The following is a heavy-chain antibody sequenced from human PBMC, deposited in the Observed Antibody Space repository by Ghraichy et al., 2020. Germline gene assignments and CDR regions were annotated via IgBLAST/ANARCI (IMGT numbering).Heavy chain of an antibody. CDR2: IYSGGST. J-gene: IGHJ4*02. CDR1: GFTVSSNY. V-gene: IGHV3-53*01. Sequence: GGSLRLSCAASGFTVSSNYMSWVRQAPGKGLEWVSVIYSGGSTYYADSVKGRFTISRDNSKNTLYLQMNSLRAEDTAVYYCARARRGGNSPFFDYWGQGTLVTVSS. CDR3: ARARRGGNSPFFDY. D-gene: IGHD4-23*01.